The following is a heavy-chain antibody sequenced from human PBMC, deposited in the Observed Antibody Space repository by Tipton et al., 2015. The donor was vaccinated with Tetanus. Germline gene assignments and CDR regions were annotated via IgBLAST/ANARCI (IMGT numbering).Heavy chain of an antibody. V-gene: IGHV5-51*01. CDR1: GYSFTSYW. CDR3: ARQHIAVAGTVYYFDY. J-gene: IGHJ4*02. Sequence: QLVQSGAEVKKPGESLKISCKGSGYSFTSYWIGWVRQMPGKGLEWMGISYPGDSDTRYSPSFQGQVTISADKSISTAYLQWSSLKASDTAMYYCARQHIAVAGTVYYFDYWGQGTLVTVSS. CDR2: SYPGDSDT. D-gene: IGHD6-19*01.